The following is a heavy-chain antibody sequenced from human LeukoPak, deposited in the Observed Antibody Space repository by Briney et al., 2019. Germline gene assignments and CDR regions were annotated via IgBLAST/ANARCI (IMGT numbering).Heavy chain of an antibody. Sequence: ASVKVSCKVSGYTLTELSMHWVRQAPGKELEWMGGFDPEDGETIYAQKFQGRVTMTEDTSTDTAYMELSSLRSEDTAVYYCATVRGWLRPYDMDVWGQGTTVTVSS. CDR1: GYTLTELS. V-gene: IGHV1-24*01. CDR2: FDPEDGET. CDR3: ATVRGWLRPYDMDV. D-gene: IGHD5-12*01. J-gene: IGHJ6*02.